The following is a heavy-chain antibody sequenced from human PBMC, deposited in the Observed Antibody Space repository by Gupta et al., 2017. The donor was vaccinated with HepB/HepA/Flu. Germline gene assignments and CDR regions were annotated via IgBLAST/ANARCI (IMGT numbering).Heavy chain of an antibody. D-gene: IGHD6-19*01. J-gene: IGHJ4*02. V-gene: IGHV4-39*01. CDR3: ARLSSGWHGWVDY. CDR1: GASISSSSSY. CDR2: IDYSGST. Sequence: QLQLQESGPGLVKPSETLSLTCTVSGASISSSSSYWGWIRQPPGKGLEWIESIDYSGSTYYNPSLKSRVTISADMFMNQFSLKLSYVTAADTAVYYCARLSSGWHGWVDYWGQGTLVTVSS.